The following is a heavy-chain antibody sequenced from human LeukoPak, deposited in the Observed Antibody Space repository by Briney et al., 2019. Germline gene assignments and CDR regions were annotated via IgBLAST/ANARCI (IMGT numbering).Heavy chain of an antibody. CDR1: GGSISSSSYY. D-gene: IGHD6-13*01. CDR2: IYYSGST. CDR3: ARSRAAGYYYYGMDV. J-gene: IGHJ6*02. Sequence: SETLSLTCTVSGGSISSSSYYWGWIRQPPGKGLEWIGSIYYSGSTYYNPSLKGRVTISVDTSKNQFSLKLSSVTAADTAVYYCARSRAAGYYYYGMDVWGQGTTVTVSS. V-gene: IGHV4-39*01.